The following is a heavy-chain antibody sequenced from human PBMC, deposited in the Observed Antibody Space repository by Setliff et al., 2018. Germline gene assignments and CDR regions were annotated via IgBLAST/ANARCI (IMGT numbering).Heavy chain of an antibody. V-gene: IGHV4-38-2*02. CDR1: GYSISSGYY. CDR2: ISHGVST. CDR3: ARTHCTTTSCFYFHY. J-gene: IGHJ4*02. Sequence: SETLSLTCTVSGYSISSGYYWGWIRQPPGKGLEYIGHISHGVSTSYSPSLKSRLSISADTSKNQFSLKLTSVTAADTAVYYCARTHCTTTSCFYFHYWGQGTVVTVSS. D-gene: IGHD2-2*01.